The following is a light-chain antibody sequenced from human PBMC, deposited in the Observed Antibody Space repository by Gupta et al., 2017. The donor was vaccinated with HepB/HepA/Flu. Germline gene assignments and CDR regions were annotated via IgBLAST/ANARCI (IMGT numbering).Light chain of an antibody. J-gene: IGLJ2*01. Sequence: YQLTQPLSVPLSQGQTACIICPGDQSGATHACWYQQKPGQSPGVLMYRDSKSPSGIPERFSGSNSGNTATLTVGGTQAMDEAYYFCQAWYSNTAVFGGGTKLTVL. CDR2: RDS. V-gene: IGLV3-1*01. CDR3: QAWYSNTAV. CDR1: QSGATH.